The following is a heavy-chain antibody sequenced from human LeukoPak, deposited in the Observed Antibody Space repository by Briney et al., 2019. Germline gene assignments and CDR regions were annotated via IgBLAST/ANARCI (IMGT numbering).Heavy chain of an antibody. V-gene: IGHV1-69*13. Sequence: SVTVSCKASGGTFSSYAISWVRQAPGQGLEWMGGIIPIFGTANYAQKFQGRVTITADESTSTAYMELSSLRSEDTAVYYCAREVGGYSGYEKFDYWGQGTLVTVSS. J-gene: IGHJ4*02. D-gene: IGHD5-12*01. CDR3: AREVGGYSGYEKFDY. CDR1: GGTFSSYA. CDR2: IIPIFGTA.